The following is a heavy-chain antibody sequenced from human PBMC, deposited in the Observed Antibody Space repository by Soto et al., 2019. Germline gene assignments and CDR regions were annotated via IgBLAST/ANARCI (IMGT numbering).Heavy chain of an antibody. CDR2: IVPIVDTS. CDR1: GGTFSSYA. Sequence: QVQLVQSGAEVRQPASSVKVSCKTSGGTFSSYAISWVRQAPGQGLEWMGGIVPIVDTSTYAQKFQGRVTITADESTSTAYMELNSLRSDDTAIYYCVRVVAIPGYPDNWGQGNLVTVSS. CDR3: VRVVAIPGYPDN. V-gene: IGHV1-69*12. J-gene: IGHJ4*02. D-gene: IGHD5-12*01.